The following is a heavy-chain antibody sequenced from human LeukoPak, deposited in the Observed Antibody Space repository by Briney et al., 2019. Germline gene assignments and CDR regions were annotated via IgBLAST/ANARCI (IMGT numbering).Heavy chain of an antibody. CDR1: GGTFSSYA. CDR2: IIPIFGTA. Sequence: ASVKVSCKASGGTFSSYAISWVRQAPGQGLEWMGGIIPIFGTANYAQKFQGRVTITADESTSTAYMELSSLRSEDTAVYYCARGYSSSWYPRWDFDYWGQGTLVTVSS. CDR3: ARGYSSSWYPRWDFDY. V-gene: IGHV1-69*13. D-gene: IGHD6-13*01. J-gene: IGHJ4*02.